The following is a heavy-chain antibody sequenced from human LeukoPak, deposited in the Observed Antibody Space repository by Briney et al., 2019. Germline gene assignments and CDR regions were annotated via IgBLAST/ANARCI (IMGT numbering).Heavy chain of an antibody. V-gene: IGHV4-39*01. D-gene: IGHD2-8*02. CDR1: VGIISRSTYH. J-gene: IGHJ3*02. CDR2: IFYSGST. CDR3: ATHTGGCHLDALDI. Sequence: PSETLSLTCAVSVGIISRSTYHWVWIRQPPGKGLEWIGSIFYSGSTYSSPSLKSRVTVSVDTSKNQLSLKLTPVTAADTAVYYCATHTGGCHLDALDIWGQGTMVTVSS.